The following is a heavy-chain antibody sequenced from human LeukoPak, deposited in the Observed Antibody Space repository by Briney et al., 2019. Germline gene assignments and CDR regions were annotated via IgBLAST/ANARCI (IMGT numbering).Heavy chain of an antibody. J-gene: IGHJ4*02. D-gene: IGHD4-17*01. CDR3: ARDTGFRRYDY. Sequence: GGSLRLSCAASGFTFSDYHMNWVRQAPGKGLEWVSVIYSGGTTYYADSVKGRFTISRDNSKNTLYLQMNSLRAEDTAVYYCARDTGFRRYDYWGQGTLVTVSS. CDR2: IYSGGTT. V-gene: IGHV3-53*01. CDR1: GFTFSDYH.